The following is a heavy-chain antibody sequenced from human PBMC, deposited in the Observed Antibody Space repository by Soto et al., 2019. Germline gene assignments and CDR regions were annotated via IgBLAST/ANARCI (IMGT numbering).Heavy chain of an antibody. CDR1: GFTVSNNY. Sequence: EVQLVESGGGLIQPGGSLRLSCAVSGFTVSNNYMSWVRQAPGKGLEGVSVIYSGGYTAYGDSVKGRFTISRDNSKNKRNLKKKGRGADGRAGYSWGPAPGGGGYWGQGTLVTVSS. CDR2: IYSGGYT. D-gene: IGHD3-10*01. J-gene: IGHJ4*02. V-gene: IGHV3-53*01. CDR3: GPAPGGGGY.